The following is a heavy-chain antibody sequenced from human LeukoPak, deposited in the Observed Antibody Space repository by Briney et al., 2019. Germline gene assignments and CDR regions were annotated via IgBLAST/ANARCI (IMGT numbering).Heavy chain of an antibody. Sequence: GGSLRLSCAASGFTFSIYWMHWVRQVPGKGLVWVSRINSDGSITNYADSVKGRFTISRDNAKNTLYLQMSSLRAEDTAVYYCVREYCGGDCYTDYWGQGTLVTVSS. CDR1: GFTFSIYW. CDR2: INSDGSIT. D-gene: IGHD2-21*02. J-gene: IGHJ4*02. CDR3: VREYCGGDCYTDY. V-gene: IGHV3-74*01.